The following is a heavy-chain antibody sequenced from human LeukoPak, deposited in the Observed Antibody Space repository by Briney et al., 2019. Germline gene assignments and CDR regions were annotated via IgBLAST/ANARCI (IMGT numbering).Heavy chain of an antibody. D-gene: IGHD3-10*02. CDR1: GYTFTGYH. CDR2: INPNSGGT. CDR3: ARERVRGDRYFYYFDY. Sequence: ASVKVSCKASGYTFTGYHMHWVRQAPGQGLEWMGWINPNSGGTNYAQKFQGWVTMTRDTSISTAYMELSRLRSDDTAVYYCARERVRGDRYFYYFDYWGQGTLVTVSS. V-gene: IGHV1-2*04. J-gene: IGHJ4*02.